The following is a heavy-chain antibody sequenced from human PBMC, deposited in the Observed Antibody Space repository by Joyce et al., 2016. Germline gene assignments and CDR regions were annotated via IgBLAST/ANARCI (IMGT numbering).Heavy chain of an antibody. Sequence: QVQLVQSGAEVKKPGSSVKVSCKASGGTFSSYTISWVRQAPGQGLEWMGRIIPILGIANYAQKFQGRVTITADKSTSTAYMELSSLRSEDTAVYYCARDDIVVVPAASDYYYYYGMDVWGQGTTVTVSS. CDR1: GGTFSSYT. D-gene: IGHD2-2*01. J-gene: IGHJ6*02. CDR3: ARDDIVVVPAASDYYYYYGMDV. V-gene: IGHV1-69*02. CDR2: IIPILGIA.